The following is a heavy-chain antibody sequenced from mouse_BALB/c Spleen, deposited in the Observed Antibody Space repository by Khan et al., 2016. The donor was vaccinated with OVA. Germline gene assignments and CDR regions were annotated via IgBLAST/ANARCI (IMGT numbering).Heavy chain of an antibody. J-gene: IGHJ4*01. V-gene: IGHV2-6-4*01. Sequence: VQLQESGPGLVAPSQSLSITCTVSGFSLSRYNIHWVRQPPGKGLEWLGMIWGGGGTDYNSTLKSRLSIRKDNSKSQVLLKMNSLQTDDTAMYYCARADYRYDGYYVMDYWGQGTSVTVSS. CDR3: ARADYRYDGYYVMDY. D-gene: IGHD2-14*01. CDR2: IWGGGGT. CDR1: GFSLSRYN.